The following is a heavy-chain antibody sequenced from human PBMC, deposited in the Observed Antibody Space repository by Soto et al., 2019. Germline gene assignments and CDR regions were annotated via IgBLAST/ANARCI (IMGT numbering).Heavy chain of an antibody. CDR3: SALAGSYFGMDV. CDR2: IKSKAVGETI. J-gene: IGHJ6*02. D-gene: IGHD3-10*01. Sequence: EVQLVASGGGLVKPGGSLRLSCGASKVTAWMSWVRQAPGKGLEWVGRIKSKAVGETIDYAAPVQGRFTISRYDSKDMVYLVSNSLKIDVIAVYACSALAGSYFGMDVWRQGTTI. CDR1: KVTAW. V-gene: IGHV3-15*01.